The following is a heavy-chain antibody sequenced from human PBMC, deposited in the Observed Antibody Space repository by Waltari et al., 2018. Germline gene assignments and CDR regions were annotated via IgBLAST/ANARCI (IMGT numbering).Heavy chain of an antibody. V-gene: IGHV4-59*11. CDR2: IYYSGST. CDR1: GGPISSHY. CDR3: ARYSAYSSGWYYFDY. D-gene: IGHD6-19*01. Sequence: QVQLQESGPGLVKPSETLSLTCTVSGGPISSHYWSWIRQPPGKGLEWIGYIYYSGSTNYNPSLKSRVTISVDTSKNQFSLKLSSVTAADTAVYYCARYSAYSSGWYYFDYWGQGTLVTVSS. J-gene: IGHJ4*02.